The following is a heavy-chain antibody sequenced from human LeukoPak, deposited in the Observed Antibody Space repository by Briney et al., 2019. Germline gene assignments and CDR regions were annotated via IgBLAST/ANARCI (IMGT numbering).Heavy chain of an antibody. J-gene: IGHJ5*02. CDR1: GGSISSSSYY. CDR2: IYYSGST. D-gene: IGHD3-10*01. Sequence: NPSETLSLTCTVSGGSISSSSYYWGWIRQPPGKGLEWIGSIYYSGSTNYNPSLKSRVTISVDTSKNQFSLKLSSVTAADTAVYYCARSPLVRGGPHRWFDPWGQGTLVTVSS. CDR3: ARSPLVRGGPHRWFDP. V-gene: IGHV4-39*07.